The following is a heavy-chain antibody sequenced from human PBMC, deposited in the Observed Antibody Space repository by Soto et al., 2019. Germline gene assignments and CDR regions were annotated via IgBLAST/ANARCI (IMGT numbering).Heavy chain of an antibody. Sequence: EVQLLESGGGLVQPGGSLRLSCAASGFTFSSYAMNWVRQAPGKGLEWVSGISVSDDNTYYADSVKGRFTISRDTSKNMVHLQMNSLRAEDTAVYYCAKSFSSTWYPHFDYWGQGTLVTVSS. D-gene: IGHD6-13*01. CDR2: ISVSDDNT. CDR3: AKSFSSTWYPHFDY. V-gene: IGHV3-23*01. CDR1: GFTFSSYA. J-gene: IGHJ4*02.